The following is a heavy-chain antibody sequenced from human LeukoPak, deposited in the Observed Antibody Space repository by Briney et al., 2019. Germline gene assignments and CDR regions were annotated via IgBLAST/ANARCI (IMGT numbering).Heavy chain of an antibody. CDR2: IYFSGST. V-gene: IGHV4-59*11. Sequence: SETLSLTCTVSGGSISSHCWSWIRQPPGKGLEWIAFIYFSGSTNYNPSLKSRLTISVDASTNQSSLQLISMTAADTAASYCAKGDSHYYATSGYYPIHDFDIWGQGTMVTVSS. CDR1: GGSISSHC. J-gene: IGHJ3*02. D-gene: IGHD3-22*01. CDR3: AKGDSHYYATSGYYPIHDFDI.